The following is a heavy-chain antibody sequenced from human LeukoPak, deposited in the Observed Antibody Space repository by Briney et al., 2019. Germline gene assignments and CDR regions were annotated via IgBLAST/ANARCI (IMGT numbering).Heavy chain of an antibody. Sequence: PGGPLRLSCAASGFTFSSYAMSWVRQAPGKGLEWVSAISGSGGSTYYADSVKGRFTISRDNSKNTLYLQMNSLRAEDTAVYYCAKARALKLARYGSGSYFYDYWGQGTLVTVSS. D-gene: IGHD3-10*01. V-gene: IGHV3-23*01. CDR1: GFTFSSYA. CDR3: AKARALKLARYGSGSYFYDY. CDR2: ISGSGGST. J-gene: IGHJ4*02.